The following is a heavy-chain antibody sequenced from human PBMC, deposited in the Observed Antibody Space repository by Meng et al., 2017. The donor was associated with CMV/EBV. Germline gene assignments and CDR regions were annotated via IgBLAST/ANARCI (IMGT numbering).Heavy chain of an antibody. CDR3: TTHSRYDFWSGYYLFDY. J-gene: IGHJ4*02. Sequence: FRNAWMSWVRQAPGKGLEWVGRIKSKTDGGTTDYAAPVKGRFTISRDDSKNTLYLQMNSLKTEDTAVYYCTTHSRYDFWSGYYLFDYWGQGTLVTVSS. CDR2: IKSKTDGGTT. CDR1: FRNAW. D-gene: IGHD3-3*01. V-gene: IGHV3-15*01.